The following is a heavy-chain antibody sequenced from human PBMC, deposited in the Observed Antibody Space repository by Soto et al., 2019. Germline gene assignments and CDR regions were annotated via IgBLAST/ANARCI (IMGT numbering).Heavy chain of an antibody. CDR2: IYHSGST. V-gene: IGHV4-30-2*01. J-gene: IGHJ4*02. CDR1: GGSISSGGYS. Sequence: QLQLQACGAGLVKPSQTLSLTCAVSGGSISSGGYSWSWIRQPPGKGLEWIGYIYHSGSTYYNPSLKSRVTISVDRSKNQFSLKLSSVTAADTAVYYCARGGKTVTTFDYWGQGTLVTVSS. D-gene: IGHD4-17*01. CDR3: ARGGKTVTTFDY.